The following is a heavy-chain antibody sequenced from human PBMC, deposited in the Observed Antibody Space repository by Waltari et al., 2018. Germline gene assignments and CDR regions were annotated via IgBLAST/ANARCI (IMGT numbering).Heavy chain of an antibody. J-gene: IGHJ3*02. CDR2: VCPNFGTP. D-gene: IGHD3-16*02. CDR3: ARALSPAHDAFDI. CDR1: GGTFSSYA. Sequence: QVQLVQSGAEVKKPGSSVKVSCKASGGTFSSYAISWVRQAPGQGLGWMGGVCPNFGTPNDAQKFQGRVTITTDESTSTAYMELSSLRSECTAVYYCARALSPAHDAFDIWGQGTMVTVSS. V-gene: IGHV1-69*05.